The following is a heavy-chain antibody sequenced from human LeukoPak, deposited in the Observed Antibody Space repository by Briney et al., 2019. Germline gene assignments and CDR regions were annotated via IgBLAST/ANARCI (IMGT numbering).Heavy chain of an antibody. D-gene: IGHD3-10*01. CDR2: IYYSGST. V-gene: IGHV4-59*01. CDR3: ASGDSSRGSGSYYRSYYFDY. J-gene: IGHJ4*02. Sequence: SETLSLTCTVSGGSISSYYWSWIRQPPGKGLEWIGYIYYSGSTNYNPSLKSRVTISVDTSKNQFSLKLSPVTAADTAVYYCASGDSSRGSGSYYRSYYFDYWGQGTLVTVSS. CDR1: GGSISSYY.